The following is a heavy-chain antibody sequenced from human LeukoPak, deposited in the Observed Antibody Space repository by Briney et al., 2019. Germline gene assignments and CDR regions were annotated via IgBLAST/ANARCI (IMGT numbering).Heavy chain of an antibody. CDR1: GFTFSNYW. J-gene: IGHJ4*02. CDR2: VNPDGSSI. CDR3: ARGGSHGDY. D-gene: IGHD3-16*01. V-gene: IGHV3-74*01. Sequence: GGSLRLSCAASGFTFSNYWMHWVRQVPEKGLVWVSRVNPDGSSITYANSVKGRFASSRDNAKNTLYLQMNRLRVEDTAVYYCARGGSHGDYWGQGVLVTVSS.